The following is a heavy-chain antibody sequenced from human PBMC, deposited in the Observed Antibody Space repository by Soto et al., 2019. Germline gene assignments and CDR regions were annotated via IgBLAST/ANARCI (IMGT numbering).Heavy chain of an antibody. J-gene: IGHJ3*02. Sequence: QVQLVQSGAEVKKPGSSVKVSCKASGGTFSSYAISWVRQAPGQGLEWMGGIIPIFGTANYAQKFQGRVTITADESTSTAYRGLSSLRSEDTAVYYCASGNGDYGDDAFDIWGQGTMFTVSS. D-gene: IGHD4-17*01. CDR1: GGTFSSYA. CDR3: ASGNGDYGDDAFDI. CDR2: IIPIFGTA. V-gene: IGHV1-69*01.